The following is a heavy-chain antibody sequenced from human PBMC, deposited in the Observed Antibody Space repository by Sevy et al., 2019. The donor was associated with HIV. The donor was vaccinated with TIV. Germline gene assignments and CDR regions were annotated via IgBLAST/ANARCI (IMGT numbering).Heavy chain of an antibody. CDR2: NYYNGHT. D-gene: IGHD5-12*01. J-gene: IGHJ6*02. V-gene: IGHV4-39*02. Sequence: SETLSLTCSISGGTIVSSGHYWGWIRQTPGKGLEWIGSNYYNGHTFYTPSLKSRLTISIDTSKNQFSLTLSSVTVADTAVYFCAREAGGYDYDYGMDVWGQGTTVTVSS. CDR3: AREAGGYDYDYGMDV. CDR1: GGTIVSSGHY.